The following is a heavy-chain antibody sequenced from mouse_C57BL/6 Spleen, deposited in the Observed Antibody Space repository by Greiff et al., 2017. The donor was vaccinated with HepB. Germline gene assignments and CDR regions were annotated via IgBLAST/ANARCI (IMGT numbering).Heavy chain of an antibody. J-gene: IGHJ2*01. CDR2: ISSGSSTI. CDR1: GFTFSDYG. D-gene: IGHD1-1*01. CDR3: ARRGYYGSSYDYFDY. Sequence: EVQVVESGGGLVKPGGSLKLSCAASGFTFSDYGMHWVRQAPEKGLEWVAYISSGSSTIYYADTVKGRFTISRDNAKNTLFLQMTSLRSEDTAMYYCARRGYYGSSYDYFDYWGQGTTLTVSS. V-gene: IGHV5-17*01.